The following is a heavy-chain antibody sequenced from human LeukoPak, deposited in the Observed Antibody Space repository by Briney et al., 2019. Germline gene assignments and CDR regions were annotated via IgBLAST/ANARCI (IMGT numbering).Heavy chain of an antibody. CDR1: GGSIISGDCY. Sequence: SQTLSLTCIVSGGSIISGDCYWSWIRQPPGKGLEWIGYIYHNGDTYYNPSPKSRVSISVDTSKNQFSLKLSSVTAADTAVYYCARAGVVPAAINRAFDIWGQGSVVTVSS. CDR3: ARAGVVPAAINRAFDI. J-gene: IGHJ3*02. CDR2: IYHNGDT. D-gene: IGHD2-2*02. V-gene: IGHV4-30-4*08.